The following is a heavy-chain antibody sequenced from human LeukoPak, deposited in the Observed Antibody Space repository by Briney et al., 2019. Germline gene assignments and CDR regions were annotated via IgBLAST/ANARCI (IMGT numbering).Heavy chain of an antibody. CDR2: INPSGGST. V-gene: IGHV1-46*01. CDR1: GYTFTSYY. Sequence: EASVKVSCKASGYTFTSYYMHWVRQAPGQGLEWMGIINPSGGSTSYAQKFQGRVTMTRDTSTSTVYMELSSLRSEDTAVYYCARDPAYYYDSSGYYLGWFDPWGQGTLVTVSS. J-gene: IGHJ5*02. CDR3: ARDPAYYYDSSGYYLGWFDP. D-gene: IGHD3-22*01.